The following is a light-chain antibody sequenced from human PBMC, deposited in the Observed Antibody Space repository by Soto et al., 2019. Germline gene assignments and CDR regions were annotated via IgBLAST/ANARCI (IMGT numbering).Light chain of an antibody. CDR3: QQYSIWRT. Sequence: EIVITQSPATLSVSPGERAPLSCRASQSLNSNLAWYQQKPGQPPRLLIYGASTRATGIPARFSGSGSGTEFTLTISSLQSEDFAVYYCQQYSIWRTFGQGTKVDIK. CDR2: GAS. CDR1: QSLNSN. J-gene: IGKJ1*01. V-gene: IGKV3-15*01.